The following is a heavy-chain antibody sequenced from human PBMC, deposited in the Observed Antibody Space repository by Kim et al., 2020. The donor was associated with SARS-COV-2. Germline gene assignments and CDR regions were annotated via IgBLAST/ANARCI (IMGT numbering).Heavy chain of an antibody. CDR3: ARGPGGGLRYFDWLTSPNYYYYGMDV. CDR1: GGSISSGGYY. J-gene: IGHJ6*02. V-gene: IGHV4-31*03. CDR2: IYYSGST. D-gene: IGHD3-9*01. Sequence: SETLSLTCTVSGGSISSGGYYWSWIRQHPGKGLEWIGYIYYSGSTYYNPSLKSRVTISVGTSKNQFSLKLSSVTAADTAVYYCARGPGGGLRYFDWLTSPNYYYYGMDVWGQGTTVTVSS.